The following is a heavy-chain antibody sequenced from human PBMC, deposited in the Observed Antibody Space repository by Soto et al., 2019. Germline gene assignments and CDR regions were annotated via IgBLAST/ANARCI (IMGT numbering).Heavy chain of an antibody. CDR2: IYYSGST. CDR1: GGSISSSSYY. D-gene: IGHD3-22*01. CDR3: GGKNYDSSGYFDY. Sequence: SETLSLTCTVSGGSISSSSYYWGWIRQPPGKGLEWIGSIYYSGSTYYNPSLKSRVTISVDTSKNQFSLKLSSVTAADTAVYYCGGKNYDSSGYFDYWGQGTLVTVSS. J-gene: IGHJ4*02. V-gene: IGHV4-39*07.